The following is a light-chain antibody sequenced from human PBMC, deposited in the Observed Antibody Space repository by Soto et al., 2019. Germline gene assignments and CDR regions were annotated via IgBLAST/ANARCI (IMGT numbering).Light chain of an antibody. CDR2: GAS. CDR1: QSVSSN. Sequence: EIVLTQSPGTLSLSPGERATLSCRASQSVSSNLVWYQQKPGQAPRLLIYGASTRVTGIPARFSGSGSGTEFTLTISSLQSEDFAVYYCQQYHNWWTVGQGTKVDI. CDR3: QQYHNWWT. J-gene: IGKJ1*01. V-gene: IGKV3-15*01.